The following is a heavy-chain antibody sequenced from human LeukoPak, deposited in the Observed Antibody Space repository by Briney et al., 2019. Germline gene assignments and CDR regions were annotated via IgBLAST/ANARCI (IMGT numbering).Heavy chain of an antibody. CDR1: GGSFSGYY. CDR3: ARRPEDWFDP. CDR2: INHSGST. J-gene: IGHJ5*02. V-gene: IGHV4-34*01. Sequence: SETLSLTCAVYGGSFSGYYWSWIRQPPGKGLEWIGEINHSGSTNYNPSLKSRVTISVDTSKNQFSLKLTSVTAADTALFYCARRPEDWFDPWGQGTLVTVSS.